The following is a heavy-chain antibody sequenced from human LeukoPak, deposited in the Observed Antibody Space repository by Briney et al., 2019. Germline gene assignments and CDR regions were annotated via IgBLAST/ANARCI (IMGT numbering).Heavy chain of an antibody. CDR2: IYWDDDK. CDR1: GFSLSISGGG. D-gene: IGHD5/OR15-5a*01. V-gene: IGHV2-5*02. Sequence: SGPTLVNPTQTLTLTCTFSGFSLSISGGGVGWIRQPPGRALEWLALIYWDDDKRYSPSLKTRLTITKDTSKNQVVLTMTNMDPVDTATYYCAHTESSVYYWAVFDYWGQGILSPSPQ. CDR3: AHTESSVYYWAVFDY. J-gene: IGHJ4*02.